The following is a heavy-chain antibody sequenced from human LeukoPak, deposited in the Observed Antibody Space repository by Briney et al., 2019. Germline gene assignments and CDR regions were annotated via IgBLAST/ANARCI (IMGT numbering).Heavy chain of an antibody. CDR1: GGSIRSTTYY. D-gene: IGHD3-22*01. J-gene: IGHJ4*02. CDR2: IYYSGNT. V-gene: IGHV4-39*07. CDR3: ARAPHFFDTSGSRYYFDY. Sequence: SETLSLTCSVSGGSIRSTTYYWGWIRQPPGKGLEWIGSIYYSGNTYYTPSLMSRVTISVDTSKNQFSLNLSSVTAADTAVYFCARAPHFFDTSGSRYYFDYWGQGALVTVSS.